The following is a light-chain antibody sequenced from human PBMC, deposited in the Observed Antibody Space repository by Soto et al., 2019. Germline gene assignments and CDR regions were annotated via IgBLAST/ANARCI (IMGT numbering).Light chain of an antibody. Sequence: QTVVTQEPSFSVSPGRTVTLTCGLSSGSVSTSYYPSWYQQTPGQAPRTLIYNTNTRSSGVPDRFSGSILGNKAALTITGSEADDDSDYYWVLYMGSGTWVFGGGTKVTVL. CDR2: NTN. J-gene: IGLJ3*02. CDR3: VLYMGSGTWV. CDR1: SGSVSTSYY. V-gene: IGLV8-61*01.